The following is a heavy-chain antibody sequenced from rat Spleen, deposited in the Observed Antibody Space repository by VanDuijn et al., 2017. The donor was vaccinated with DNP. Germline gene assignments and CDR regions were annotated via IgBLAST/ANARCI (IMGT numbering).Heavy chain of an antibody. Sequence: EVQLVESGGGLVQPGRSLKLSCAASGFTFSNYYMAWVRQAPTKGLEWVASISPSGGSTYYPDSVKGRFSISRDNAKSTLYLQMNSLRSEDTATYYCARRDGGYAPFDYWGQGVMVTVSS. CDR1: GFTFSNYY. CDR3: ARRDGGYAPFDY. D-gene: IGHD1-11*01. J-gene: IGHJ2*01. CDR2: ISPSGGST. V-gene: IGHV5-25*01.